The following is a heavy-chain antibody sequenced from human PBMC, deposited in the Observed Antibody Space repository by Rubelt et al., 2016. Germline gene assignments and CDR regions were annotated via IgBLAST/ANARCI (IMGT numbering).Heavy chain of an antibody. Sequence: APGQGPEWMGRINPNSGGTNYAKNFQGRVTMTRDTSISTAYMDLSRLRSDDTAVYYCTRRSLWFGDGFDYWGQGSLVTVSS. CDR3: TRRSLWFGDGFDY. D-gene: IGHD3-10*01. V-gene: IGHV1-2*06. J-gene: IGHJ4*02. CDR2: INPNSGGT.